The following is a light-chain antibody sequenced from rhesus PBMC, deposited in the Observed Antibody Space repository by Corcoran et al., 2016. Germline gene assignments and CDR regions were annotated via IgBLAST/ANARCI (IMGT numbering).Light chain of an antibody. V-gene: IGKV1-22*01. CDR2: KAS. Sequence: DIQMTQSPSSLSASVGDTVTITCRASQRIGSWLDWYQQKPGKAPKLLIYKASSLQSGVPSRFSGSGSWTDFTLTISSLQPADFTTYYCLQYNSSPLTFGGGTKVEIK. J-gene: IGKJ4*01. CDR1: QRIGSW. CDR3: LQYNSSPLT.